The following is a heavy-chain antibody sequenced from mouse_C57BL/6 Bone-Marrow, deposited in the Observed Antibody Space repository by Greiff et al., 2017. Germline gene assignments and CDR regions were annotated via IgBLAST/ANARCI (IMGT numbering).Heavy chain of an antibody. J-gene: IGHJ3*01. Sequence: EVQLQQSGPELVKPGASVKISCKASGYTFTDYYMNWVKQSHGKSLEWIGDINPNNCGTSYNQKFKGKATLTVDKSSSTAYMELRSLTSEDSAVYYCARPFAYWGQGTLVTVSA. CDR1: GYTFTDYY. CDR3: ARPFAY. V-gene: IGHV1-26*01. CDR2: INPNNCGT.